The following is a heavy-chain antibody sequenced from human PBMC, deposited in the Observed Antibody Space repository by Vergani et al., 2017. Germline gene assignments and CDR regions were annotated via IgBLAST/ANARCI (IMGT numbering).Heavy chain of an antibody. D-gene: IGHD1-26*01. J-gene: IGHJ6*02. CDR1: GFSLSTSGVG. V-gene: IGHV2-5*01. CDR3: AHRPSDRIADYYYGMDV. CDR2: IYWNDDK. Sequence: QITLKESGPTLVKPTQTLTLTCTFSGFSLSTSGVGLGWIRQPPGKALEWLALIYWNDDKRYSPSLKSRLTITKDTSKNQVVLTMTNMDPVDPATYYCAHRPSDRIADYYYGMDVWGQGTTVTVSS.